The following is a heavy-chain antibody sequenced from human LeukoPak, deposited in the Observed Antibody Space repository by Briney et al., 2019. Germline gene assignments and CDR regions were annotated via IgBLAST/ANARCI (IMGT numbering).Heavy chain of an antibody. J-gene: IGHJ4*02. Sequence: PGGSLRLSCAASGFTFSSYSMNWVRQAPGKGLQWVSAISGRGSNTYYADSVKGRFTISRNNSRNTLYLEMNSLRAEDTAIYYCARTGSAWYADDYWGQGTLVSVSS. D-gene: IGHD6-19*01. CDR2: ISGRGSNT. V-gene: IGHV3-23*01. CDR1: GFTFSSYS. CDR3: ARTGSAWYADDY.